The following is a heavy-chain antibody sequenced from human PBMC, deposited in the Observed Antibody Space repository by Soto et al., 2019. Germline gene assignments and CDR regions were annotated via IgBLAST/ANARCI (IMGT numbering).Heavy chain of an antibody. V-gene: IGHV3-64D*06. Sequence: QTGGSLRLSCSASGFTFNSYSIHWVRQAPWKGLEFLSAISSYGADTYYADSVKGRFAISRDNSKNTLYLQMSSLRAEDTALYYCVKEGYMRSHWYGQFDYCGQGALVTVSS. CDR1: GFTFNSYS. D-gene: IGHD6-19*01. CDR3: VKEGYMRSHWYGQFDY. J-gene: IGHJ4*02. CDR2: ISSYGADT.